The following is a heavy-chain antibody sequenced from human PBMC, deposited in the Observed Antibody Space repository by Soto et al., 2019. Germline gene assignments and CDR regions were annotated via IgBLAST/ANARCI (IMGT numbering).Heavy chain of an antibody. CDR3: ARDPSPTIFGVVIDY. D-gene: IGHD3-3*01. CDR1: GFTFSSYA. Sequence: GGSLRLSCAASGFTFSSYAMHWVRQAPGKGLEYVSAISSNGGSTYYANSVKGRFTISRDNSKNTLYLQMGSLRAEDMAVYYCARDPSPTIFGVVIDYWGQGTLVTVS. J-gene: IGHJ4*02. V-gene: IGHV3-64*01. CDR2: ISSNGGST.